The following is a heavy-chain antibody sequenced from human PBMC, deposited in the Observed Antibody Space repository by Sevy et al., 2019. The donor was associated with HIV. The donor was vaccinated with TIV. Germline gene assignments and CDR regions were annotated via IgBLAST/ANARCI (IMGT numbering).Heavy chain of an antibody. D-gene: IGHD3-22*01. CDR3: VKEGEGYNYDSSGSFGL. CDR2: ISGSSYST. CDR1: GFNFNTFA. J-gene: IGHJ4*02. V-gene: IGHV3-23*01. Sequence: GGSLRLSCAASGFNFNTFAMSWVRQAPGKGLEWVSAISGSSYSTYYANSVEGRFTISRDNSKNTLYLQMNSLRAEDTAVYYCVKEGEGYNYDSSGSFGLWGQGTLVTVSS.